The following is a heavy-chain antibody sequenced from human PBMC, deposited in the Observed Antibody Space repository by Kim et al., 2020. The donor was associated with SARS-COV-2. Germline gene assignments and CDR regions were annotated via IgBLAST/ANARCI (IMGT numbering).Heavy chain of an antibody. D-gene: IGHD6-13*01. V-gene: IGHV3-9*01. CDR2: ISWNSGSI. CDR3: AKDREYSSSWYGFNAFDI. J-gene: IGHJ3*02. CDR1: GFTFDDYA. Sequence: LSLTSAASGFTFDDYAMHWVRQAPGKGLEWVSGISWNSGSIGYADSVKGRFTISRDNAKNSLYLQMNSLRAEDTALYYCAKDREYSSSWYGFNAFDIWGQGTMVTVSS.